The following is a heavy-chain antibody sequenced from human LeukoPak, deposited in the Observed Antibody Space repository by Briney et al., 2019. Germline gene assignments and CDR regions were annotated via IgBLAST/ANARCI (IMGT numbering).Heavy chain of an antibody. V-gene: IGHV4-61*02. CDR3: AREAYYYDSSGLNGNAFDI. Sequence: SQTLSLTCTVSGGSISSDTYYWNWIRQPAGKGLEWIGRIYTSGSTNYNPSLKSRVTISVDTSKNQFSLKLSSVTAADTAVYYCAREAYYYDSSGLNGNAFDIWGQGTMVTVSS. J-gene: IGHJ3*02. CDR2: IYTSGST. D-gene: IGHD3-22*01. CDR1: GGSISSDTYY.